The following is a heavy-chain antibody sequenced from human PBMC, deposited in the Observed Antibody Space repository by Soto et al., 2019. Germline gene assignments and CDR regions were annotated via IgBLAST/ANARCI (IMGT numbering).Heavy chain of an antibody. Sequence: QVQLLESGGGLVKPGGSLRLSGAASEFTVSAYYMAWIRQAPGKGLDWISYISGDSRYTNYAASVKGRFTVSRDNAKNSLYLQMNSLTVEDTAVYFCATGQQVRMADIWGQGTMVTVSS. CDR3: ATGQQVRMADI. CDR2: ISGDSRYT. D-gene: IGHD6-13*01. J-gene: IGHJ3*02. V-gene: IGHV3-11*03. CDR1: EFTVSAYY.